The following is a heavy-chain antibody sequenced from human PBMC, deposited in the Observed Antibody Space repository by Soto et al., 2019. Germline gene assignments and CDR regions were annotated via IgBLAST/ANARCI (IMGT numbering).Heavy chain of an antibody. CDR2: ISGSGGST. CDR3: ARVSGGSGSYYRYTFDY. V-gene: IGHV3-23*01. D-gene: IGHD3-10*01. J-gene: IGHJ4*02. CDR1: GFTFSSYA. Sequence: PGGSLRLSCAASGFTFSSYAMSWVRQAPGKGLEWVSAISGSGGSTYYADSVKGRFTISRDNSKNTLYLQMNSLRAEDTAVYYCARVSGGSGSYYRYTFDYWGQGTLVTVSS.